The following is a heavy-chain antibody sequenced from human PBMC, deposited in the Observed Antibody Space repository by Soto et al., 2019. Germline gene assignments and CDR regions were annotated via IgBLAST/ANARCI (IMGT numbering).Heavy chain of an antibody. CDR2: IYYSGST. CDR3: ARAAPTYYDFWSGQVLWGMDD. CDR1: GDSISSGDYY. D-gene: IGHD3-3*01. V-gene: IGHV4-30-4*01. Sequence: SETLSLTCTVSGDSISSGDYYWSWIRQPPGKGLEWIGYIYYSGSTYYNPSLKSRVTISVDTSKNQFSLKLSSVTAADTAVYYCARAAPTYYDFWSGQVLWGMDDWGHVPTVT. J-gene: IGHJ6*02.